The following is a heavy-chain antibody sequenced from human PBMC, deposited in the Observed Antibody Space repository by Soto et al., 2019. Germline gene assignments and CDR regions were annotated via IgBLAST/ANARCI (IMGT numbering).Heavy chain of an antibody. CDR3: ARGAFPTWGTYPLDY. D-gene: IGHD3-16*02. J-gene: IGHJ4*02. CDR2: IKQDGGEK. CDR1: GFTFTSYC. Sequence: EVQLVESGGGLVQPGGSLRLSCAASGFTFTSYCMTWVRQAPGKGLEWVANIKQDGGEKYYVGSVKGRFTISRDNAENSLYLQSDSLRAEDAAVYYCARGAFPTWGTYPLDYWGQGTLVTVSS. V-gene: IGHV3-7*04.